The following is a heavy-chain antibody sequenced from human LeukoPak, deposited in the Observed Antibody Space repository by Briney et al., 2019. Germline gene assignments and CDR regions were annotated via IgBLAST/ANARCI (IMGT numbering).Heavy chain of an antibody. CDR3: ARSPNYYDSSGYEKFDY. V-gene: IGHV4-39*07. CDR1: GGSISSSSYY. Sequence: KPSETLSLTCTVSGGSISSSSYYWGWIRQPPGKGLEWIGSIYYSGSTYYNPSLKSRVTMSVDTSKNQFSLKLSSVTAADTAVYYCARSPNYYDSSGYEKFDYWGQGTLVTVSS. D-gene: IGHD3-22*01. J-gene: IGHJ4*02. CDR2: IYYSGST.